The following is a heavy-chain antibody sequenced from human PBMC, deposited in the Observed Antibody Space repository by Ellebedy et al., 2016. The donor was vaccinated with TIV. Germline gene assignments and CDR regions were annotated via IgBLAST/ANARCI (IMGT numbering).Heavy chain of an antibody. D-gene: IGHD5-18*01. J-gene: IGHJ4*02. Sequence: GESLKISCAASEFTFSSYWKHWVRQTPGKGLVWVSRISPDGRGTSYADSVKGRFTISRDNAKNTMYLQMNSLRAEDTAVYYCATGPYSYGWGYWGQGTLVTVSS. CDR1: EFTFSSYW. CDR2: ISPDGRGT. CDR3: ATGPYSYGWGY. V-gene: IGHV3-74*01.